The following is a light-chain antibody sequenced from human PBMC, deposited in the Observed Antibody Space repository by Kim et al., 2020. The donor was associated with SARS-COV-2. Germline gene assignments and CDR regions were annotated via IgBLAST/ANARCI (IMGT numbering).Light chain of an antibody. CDR1: SDNIANKH. V-gene: IGLV6-57*02. Sequence: NFMLTQPHSVSASPGKTVTISCTGNSDNIANKHVQWYQQRPGSAPTTLIYESIYRPSGVPSRFSGSIDRASNSVSLTISGLQIEDEADYYCQSCDSSNQVVFGGGTQLTVL. CDR3: QSCDSSNQVV. J-gene: IGLJ2*01. CDR2: ESI.